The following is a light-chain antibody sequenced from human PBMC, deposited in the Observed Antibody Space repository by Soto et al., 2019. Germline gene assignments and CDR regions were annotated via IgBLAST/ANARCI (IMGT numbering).Light chain of an antibody. J-gene: IGKJ1*01. Sequence: EIVLTQSPGTRSVSPGERATLSCRASQSISSNYLAWYQQKPGQAPSLLIYGASSRATGIPDRFSGSGSGRDFTLTISSLEPEDSAIYYCQQYGGWTFGQGTKVEVK. CDR1: QSISSNY. CDR3: QQYGGWT. V-gene: IGKV3-20*01. CDR2: GAS.